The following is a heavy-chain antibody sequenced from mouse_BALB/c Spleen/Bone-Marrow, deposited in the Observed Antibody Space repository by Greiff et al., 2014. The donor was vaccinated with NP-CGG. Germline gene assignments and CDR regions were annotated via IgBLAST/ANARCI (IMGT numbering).Heavy chain of an antibody. Sequence: VQRVESGPGLVAPSQNLSITCTVSGFSLTSYGVNWVRQPPGKGLEWLGVIWGDGSTNYHSPLISRLSISKDDSKSQVFLKLNSLQTDDTATYYCAKGGASSYYFDSWGQGTTLTVSS. CDR3: AKGGASSYYFDS. CDR1: GFSLTSYG. J-gene: IGHJ2*01. CDR2: IWGDGST. V-gene: IGHV2-3*01. D-gene: IGHD3-1*01.